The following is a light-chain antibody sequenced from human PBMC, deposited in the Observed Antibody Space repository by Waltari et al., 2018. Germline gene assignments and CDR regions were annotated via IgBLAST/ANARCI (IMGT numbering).Light chain of an antibody. CDR2: YNSDSEK. CDR3: MFWPSNVWV. V-gene: IGLV5-37*01. CDR1: SDFNVGDFI. Sequence: QPVLTQPPSSSASPGDSARLTCTLPSDFNVGDFIIYWYQQRPGRPPRFLLYYNSDSEKAQGSGVPSRFSGSKDASANAGILLISGLQSEDEADYYCMFWPSNVWVFGGGTKLTVL. J-gene: IGLJ3*02.